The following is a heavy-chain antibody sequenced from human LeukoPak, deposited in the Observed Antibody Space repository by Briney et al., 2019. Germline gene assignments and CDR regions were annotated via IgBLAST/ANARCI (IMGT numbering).Heavy chain of an antibody. D-gene: IGHD2-2*01. CDR3: ARDCSSTSCRTY. J-gene: IGHJ4*02. V-gene: IGHV3-30-3*01. CDR1: GFTFSSYA. Sequence: GGSLRLSCAASGFTFSSYAMHWVRQAPGKGLEWVAVISYDGSNKYYADSVKGRFTISRDNSKNTLYLQMNRLRAEDTAVYYCARDCSSTSCRTYWGQGTLVTVSS. CDR2: ISYDGSNK.